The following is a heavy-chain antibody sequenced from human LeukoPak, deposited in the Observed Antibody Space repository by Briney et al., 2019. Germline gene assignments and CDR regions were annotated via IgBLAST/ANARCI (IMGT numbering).Heavy chain of an antibody. CDR2: ISGSGGST. CDR1: GFTFSSTA. D-gene: IGHD3-16*01. Sequence: GGSLRLSCVASGFTFSSTAMNWVRQAPGKGLEWVSAISGSGGSTYYADSVKGRFTISRDNSKNTLYLQMNSLRAEDTAVYYCAKGLITFGGVFDYWGQGTLVTVSS. CDR3: AKGLITFGGVFDY. J-gene: IGHJ4*02. V-gene: IGHV3-23*01.